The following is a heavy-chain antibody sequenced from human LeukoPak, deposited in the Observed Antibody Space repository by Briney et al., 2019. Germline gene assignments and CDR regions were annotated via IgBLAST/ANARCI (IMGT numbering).Heavy chain of an antibody. Sequence: GGPLRLSCAASGFTFSSYWMSWVRQAPGKGLEWVANIKQDGSEKYYVDSVKGRFTISRDNAKNSLYLQMNSLRAEDTAVYYCASLSYGRLYCYFDYWGQGTLVTVSS. V-gene: IGHV3-7*01. CDR3: ASLSYGRLYCYFDY. CDR1: GFTFSSYW. CDR2: IKQDGSEK. D-gene: IGHD2-8*02. J-gene: IGHJ4*02.